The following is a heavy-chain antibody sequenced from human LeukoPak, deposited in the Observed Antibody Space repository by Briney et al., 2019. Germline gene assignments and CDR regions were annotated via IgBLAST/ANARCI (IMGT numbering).Heavy chain of an antibody. CDR1: GGSITTGSYY. D-gene: IGHD6-19*01. J-gene: IGHJ4*02. V-gene: IGHV4-61*02. Sequence: SQTLSLTCTVSGGSITTGSYYCSWIRQPPGKGLEWVGRIYTSGSTNYNPSLKSRVTISVDTSKNQFSLKLSSVSAADTAVYYCARRSLAVADDYWGQGTLVTVSS. CDR3: ARRSLAVADDY. CDR2: IYTSGST.